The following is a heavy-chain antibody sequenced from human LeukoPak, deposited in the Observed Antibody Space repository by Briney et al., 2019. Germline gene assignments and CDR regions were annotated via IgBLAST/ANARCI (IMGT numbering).Heavy chain of an antibody. CDR1: GFTFDDYG. CDR2: LNWNGGNT. Sequence: GGSLRLSCVASGFTFDDYGMSWVRQVPGKGLEWVSALNWNGGNTNYADSVKGRFTISRDNAKNSLYLQMNSLGAEDTAVYYCAELGITMIGGVWGKGTTVTISS. V-gene: IGHV3-20*04. J-gene: IGHJ6*04. D-gene: IGHD3-10*02. CDR3: AELGITMIGGV.